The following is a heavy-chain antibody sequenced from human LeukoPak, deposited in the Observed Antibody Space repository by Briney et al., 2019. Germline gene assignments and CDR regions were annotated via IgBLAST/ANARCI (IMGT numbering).Heavy chain of an antibody. Sequence: SETLSLTCTVSGGSISSYYWSWIRQPPGKGLEWIGYIYYSGTTNYNPSLKSRVTISVDTSKNQFSLKLSSVTAADTAVYYCARGWHCNWFDPWGQGTLVTVSS. CDR2: IYYSGTT. CDR3: ARGWHCNWFDP. D-gene: IGHD5-24*01. CDR1: GGSISSYY. J-gene: IGHJ5*02. V-gene: IGHV4-59*12.